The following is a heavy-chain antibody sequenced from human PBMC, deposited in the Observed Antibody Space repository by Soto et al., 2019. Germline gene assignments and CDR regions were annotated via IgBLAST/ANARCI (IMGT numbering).Heavy chain of an antibody. V-gene: IGHV4-59*08. CDR2: IYYSGST. CDR3: AGGLRFLEWLSPDPNYYYMDV. Sequence: SETLSLTCTVSGGSISSYYWSWIRQPPGKGLEWIGYIYYSGSTNYNPSLKSRVTISVDTSKNQFSLKLSSVTAADTAVYYCAGGLRFLEWLSPDPNYYYMDVWGKGTTVTVSS. CDR1: GGSISSYY. J-gene: IGHJ6*03. D-gene: IGHD3-3*01.